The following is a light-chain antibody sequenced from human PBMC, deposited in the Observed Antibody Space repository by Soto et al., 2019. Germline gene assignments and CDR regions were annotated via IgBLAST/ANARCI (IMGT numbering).Light chain of an antibody. Sequence: QSALTQPPSASGSPGQSVTITCSGTSSDVGEENYVSWYQQHPGKVPKLILYEVSKRPSGVPDRFSGSRSGNTASLTVSGLQAEDEAEYFCFSFTTTSTHVFGTGTKVTVL. V-gene: IGLV2-8*01. CDR3: FSFTTTSTHV. J-gene: IGLJ1*01. CDR2: EVS. CDR1: SSDVGEENY.